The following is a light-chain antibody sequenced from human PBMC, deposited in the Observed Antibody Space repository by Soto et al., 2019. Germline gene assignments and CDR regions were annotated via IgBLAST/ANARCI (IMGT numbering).Light chain of an antibody. CDR3: AAWDDSLNGRV. CDR2: YDN. J-gene: IGLJ1*01. Sequence: QSVLTQPPSASGTPGERVTISCSGSNFNIGSNTVNWYQQLPGTAPKLLIYYDNLRPSGVPDRISGSKSGTSASLAISGLQSDDEADYYCAAWDDSLNGRVFGTGTKGTVL. V-gene: IGLV1-44*01. CDR1: NFNIGSNT.